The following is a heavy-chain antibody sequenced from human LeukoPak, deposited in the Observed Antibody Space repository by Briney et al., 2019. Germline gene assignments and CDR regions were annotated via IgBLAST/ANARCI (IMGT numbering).Heavy chain of an antibody. CDR2: VDPEDGET. J-gene: IGHJ5*02. CDR1: GYTFTDYY. D-gene: IGHD5-18*01. CDR3: ATVRENANTAMVP. V-gene: IGHV1-69-2*01. Sequence: ASVKVSCKXSGYTFTDYYMHWVQQAPGKGLEWMGLVDPEDGETIYAEKFQGRVTITADTSTDTAYMELSSLRSEDTAVYYCATVRENANTAMVPWGQGTLVTVSS.